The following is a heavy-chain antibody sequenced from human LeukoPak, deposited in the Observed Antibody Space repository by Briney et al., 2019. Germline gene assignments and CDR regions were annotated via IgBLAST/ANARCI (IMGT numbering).Heavy chain of an antibody. V-gene: IGHV3-48*01. CDR1: GFTFNTYS. CDR3: ARVRSGTCYFFDS. J-gene: IGHJ4*02. D-gene: IGHD1-26*01. CDR2: ISSGSTVM. Sequence: GGSLRLSCAASGFTFNTYSMNWVRQAPGKGLEWVSYISSGSTVMYYADSMKGRFTISRDNAKNSLFLQMNSLRAEDTAVYYCARVRSGTCYFFDSWGQGTLVTVSS.